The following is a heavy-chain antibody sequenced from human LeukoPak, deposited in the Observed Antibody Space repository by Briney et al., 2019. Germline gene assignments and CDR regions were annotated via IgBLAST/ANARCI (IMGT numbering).Heavy chain of an antibody. CDR3: ARTDWFGELLSSTLDY. Sequence: GGSLRLSCVVSGFSFSDSYMTWIRQTPGKGLEWLAYISGSGSDIYYADSVKGRFTISRDNAKNSLYLQMNSLRAEDTAVYYCARTDWFGELLSSTLDYWGQGTLVTVSS. CDR2: ISGSGSDI. D-gene: IGHD3-10*01. J-gene: IGHJ4*02. V-gene: IGHV3-11*01. CDR1: GFSFSDSY.